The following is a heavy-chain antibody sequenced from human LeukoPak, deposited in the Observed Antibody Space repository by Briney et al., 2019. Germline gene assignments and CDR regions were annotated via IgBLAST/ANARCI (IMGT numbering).Heavy chain of an antibody. CDR2: IYYSGST. V-gene: IGHV4-39*01. CDR1: GGSISSSSYY. CDR3: ARGFGYCYGSGIERRLDY. D-gene: IGHD3-10*01. J-gene: IGHJ4*02. Sequence: PSETLSLTCTVSGGSISSSSYYWGWIRQPPGKGLEWIGSIYYSGSTYYNPSLKSRVTISVDTSKNQFSLKLSSVTAADTAVYYCARGFGYCYGSGIERRLDYWGQGTLVTVSS.